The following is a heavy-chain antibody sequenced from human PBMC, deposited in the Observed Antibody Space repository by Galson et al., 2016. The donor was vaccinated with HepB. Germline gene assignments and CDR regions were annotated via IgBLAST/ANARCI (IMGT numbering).Heavy chain of an antibody. D-gene: IGHD5-12*01. Sequence: SETLSLTCIVSGGSISSSNYYWGWIRQPPGKGLEWVGSIYYSGSTYYNPSLQSRVTISVDTSKNQFSLKLSSVTAADMAVYYCARSRDGFRDYWGQGTLVTVSS. CDR1: GGSISSSNYY. CDR2: IYYSGST. V-gene: IGHV4-39*01. CDR3: ARSRDGFRDY. J-gene: IGHJ4*02.